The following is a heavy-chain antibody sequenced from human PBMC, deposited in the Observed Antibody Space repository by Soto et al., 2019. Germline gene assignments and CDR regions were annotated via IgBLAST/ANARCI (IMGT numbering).Heavy chain of an antibody. Sequence: EVQLVESGGGLVQPGGSLRLSCAASGFTFSSYWMSWVRQAPGKGLEWVANIKQDGSEKYYVDSVKGRFTISRDNAKNSLYLQMNSLRAEDTAVYYCARYLSYYDFWSDAFDIWGQGTMVTVSS. CDR3: ARYLSYYDFWSDAFDI. D-gene: IGHD3-3*01. V-gene: IGHV3-7*01. CDR2: IKQDGSEK. J-gene: IGHJ3*02. CDR1: GFTFSSYW.